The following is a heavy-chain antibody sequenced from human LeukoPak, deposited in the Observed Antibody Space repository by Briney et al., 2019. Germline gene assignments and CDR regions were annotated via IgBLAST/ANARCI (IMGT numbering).Heavy chain of an antibody. Sequence: SETLSLTCAVSGGSISSYYWSWIRQPPGKGLEWIGYIYYSGSTNYNPSLKSRVTISVDTSKNQFSLKLSSVTAADTAVYYCAREGCGGGSCYSIFDYWGQGTLVTVSS. V-gene: IGHV4-59*01. CDR1: GGSISSYY. CDR3: AREGCGGGSCYSIFDY. J-gene: IGHJ4*02. D-gene: IGHD2-15*01. CDR2: IYYSGST.